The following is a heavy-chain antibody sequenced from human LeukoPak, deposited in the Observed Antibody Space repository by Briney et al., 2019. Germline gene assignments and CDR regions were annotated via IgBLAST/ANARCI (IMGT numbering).Heavy chain of an antibody. CDR3: ARVASSSWYFGYYCYYGMDV. D-gene: IGHD6-13*01. V-gene: IGHV4-34*01. J-gene: IGHJ6*04. CDR1: GGSFSGYY. Sequence: PSETLSLTCAVYGGSFSGYYWSWIRQPPGKGLEWIGEINHSGSTNYNPSLKSRVTISVDTSKNQFSLKLSSVTAADTAVYYCARVASSSWYFGYYCYYGMDVWGKGTTVTVSS. CDR2: INHSGST.